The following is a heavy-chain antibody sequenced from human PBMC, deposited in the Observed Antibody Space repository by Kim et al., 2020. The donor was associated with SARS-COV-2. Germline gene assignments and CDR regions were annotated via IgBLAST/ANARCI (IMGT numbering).Heavy chain of an antibody. J-gene: IGHJ1*01. CDR2: ISGSGGST. D-gene: IGHD2-2*01. CDR1: GFTFSSYA. Sequence: GGSLRLSCAASGFTFSSYAMSWVRQAPGKGLEWVSAISGSGGSTYYADSVKGRFTISRNNSKNTLYLQMNSLRAEDTAVLYYAKDQDIVVVPAAMVVRGGYFYHWGQGTLVTVSS. CDR3: AKDQDIVVVPAAMVVRGGYFYH. V-gene: IGHV3-23*01.